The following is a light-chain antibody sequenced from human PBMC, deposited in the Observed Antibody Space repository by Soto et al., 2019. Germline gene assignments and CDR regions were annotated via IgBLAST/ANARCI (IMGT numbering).Light chain of an antibody. CDR3: AAWDDSLNVYV. CDR2: SNN. J-gene: IGLJ1*01. Sequence: QSVLTQPPSASGTPGQRVTISCSGSRSNIGSNIVNWYQQLPGTAHKLLIYSNNQRPSGVPDRFSGSKSGTSASLAISGLQSVDEADYYCAAWDDSLNVYVFGTGTKLTVL. CDR1: RSNIGSNI. V-gene: IGLV1-44*01.